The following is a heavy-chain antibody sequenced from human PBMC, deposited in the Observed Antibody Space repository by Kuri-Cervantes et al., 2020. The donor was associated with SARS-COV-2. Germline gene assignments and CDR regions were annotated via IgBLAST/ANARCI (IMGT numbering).Heavy chain of an antibody. CDR3: ARGWGGYCSSTSCYYYYYGMDV. Sequence: SETLSLTCTVSGGSISSGDYYWSWIRQPPGKGLEWIGYIYYSGSTYYNPSLKSRVTISVDTSKNQFSLKLSSVSATDTAVYSCARGWGGYCSSTSCYYYYYGMDVWGQGTTVTVSS. CDR2: IYYSGST. D-gene: IGHD2-2*01. V-gene: IGHV4-30-4*01. CDR1: GGSISSGDYY. J-gene: IGHJ6*02.